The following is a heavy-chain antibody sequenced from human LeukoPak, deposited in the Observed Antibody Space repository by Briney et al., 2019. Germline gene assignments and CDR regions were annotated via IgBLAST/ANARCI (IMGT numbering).Heavy chain of an antibody. CDR1: GGTFSSYA. J-gene: IGHJ4*02. V-gene: IGHV1-69*04. D-gene: IGHD2-15*01. CDR2: IIPILGIA. CDR3: ARENGDCSGGSCYAPDY. Sequence: SVKVSCKASGGTFSSYANGWVRQAPGQGLEWMGRIIPILGIANYAQKFQGRVTITADKSTSTAYMELSSLRSEDTAVYYCARENGDCSGGSCYAPDYWGQGTLVTVSS.